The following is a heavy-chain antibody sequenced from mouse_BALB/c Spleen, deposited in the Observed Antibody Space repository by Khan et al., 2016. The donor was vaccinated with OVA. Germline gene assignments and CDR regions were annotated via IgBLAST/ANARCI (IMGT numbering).Heavy chain of an antibody. CDR1: GYTFTDYV. Sequence: QVQLQQPGPELVKPGASVKMSCKATGYTFTDYVIYWVKQRTGQGLEWIGDIYPGSGSTYYNEKFKGKAKLTADKSSNTAYMQLSSLTFEDSADYFCARGGYSVFAYWGQGTLVTVSA. CDR3: ARGGYSVFAY. CDR2: IYPGSGST. D-gene: IGHD1-1*01. J-gene: IGHJ3*01. V-gene: IGHV1-77*01.